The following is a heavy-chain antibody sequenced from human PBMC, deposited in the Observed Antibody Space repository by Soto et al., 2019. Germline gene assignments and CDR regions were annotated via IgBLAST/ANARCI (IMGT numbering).Heavy chain of an antibody. J-gene: IGHJ4*02. CDR2: ISHNGIS. Sequence: QVQLQESGPGLVKPSQNLSLNCTVSGGSINRERSYWSWIRQSPERGLEWIGYISHNGISWHNPSLQCGVSISIDKSKDHFSLEVRSVTAADTAFYYCARGEIVMVDWGQGALVTVSS. V-gene: IGHV4-31*03. CDR3: ARGEIVMVD. D-gene: IGHD3-22*01. CDR1: GGSINRERSY.